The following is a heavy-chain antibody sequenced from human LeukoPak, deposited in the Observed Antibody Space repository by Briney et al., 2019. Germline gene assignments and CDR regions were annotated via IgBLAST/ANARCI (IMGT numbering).Heavy chain of an antibody. Sequence: SETLSLTCSVSGGSISRSDYYWSWLRQPPGKGLEWIGYIYYSGITYYNPSLKSRVTISVDKSKNQFSLKLSSVTAADTAVYYCARFDYGDYGRFDYWGQGTLVTVSS. J-gene: IGHJ4*02. CDR3: ARFDYGDYGRFDY. D-gene: IGHD4-17*01. CDR2: IYYSGIT. CDR1: GGSISRSDYY. V-gene: IGHV4-30-4*01.